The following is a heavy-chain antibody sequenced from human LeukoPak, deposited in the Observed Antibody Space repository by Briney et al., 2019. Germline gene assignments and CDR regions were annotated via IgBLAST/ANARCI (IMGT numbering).Heavy chain of an antibody. CDR2: IIPILGIA. J-gene: IGHJ4*02. D-gene: IGHD4-23*01. Sequence: SVKVSCKASGGTFSSYTISWVRQAPGQGLEWMGRIIPILGIANYAQKFQGRVTITAGKSTSTAYMELSSLRSEDTAVYYCARESYGGNSAVDYWGQGTLVTVSS. CDR3: ARESYGGNSAVDY. V-gene: IGHV1-69*04. CDR1: GGTFSSYT.